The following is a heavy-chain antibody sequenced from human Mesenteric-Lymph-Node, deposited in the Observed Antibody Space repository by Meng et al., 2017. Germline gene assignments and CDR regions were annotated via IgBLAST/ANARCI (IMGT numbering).Heavy chain of an antibody. CDR3: AKDRNALVWGVPDY. V-gene: IGHV3-23*01. J-gene: IGHJ4*02. CDR1: GITFSSYG. Sequence: GGSLRLSCAASGITFSSYGMNWVRQAPGKGLEWVSHNSDSGGSTSYADSVKGRFTISRDNSKNTLYLQMSSLRVEDTALYYCAKDRNALVWGVPDYWGQGTMVTVSS. CDR2: NSDSGGST. D-gene: IGHD3-10*01.